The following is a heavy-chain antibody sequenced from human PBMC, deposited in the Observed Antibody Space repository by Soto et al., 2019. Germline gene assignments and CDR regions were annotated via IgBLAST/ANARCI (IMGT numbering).Heavy chain of an antibody. J-gene: IGHJ4*02. D-gene: IGHD3-22*01. Sequence: EVQLLESGGGLVQPGGSLRLSCVASGFTFRNQDMRWVRQAPGKGLEWVSGISGSGVITYYADSVKSRFTISRDNSKNTLYLQMISLRAEDTAVYYCAKDRQFRSYFESIGCYDSWVQGTLVTVSS. V-gene: IGHV3-23*01. CDR3: AKDRQFRSYFESIGCYDS. CDR2: ISGSGVIT. CDR1: GFTFRNQD.